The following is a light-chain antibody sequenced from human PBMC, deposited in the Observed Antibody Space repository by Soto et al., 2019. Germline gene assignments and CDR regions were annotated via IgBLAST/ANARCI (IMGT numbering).Light chain of an antibody. Sequence: QSVLTQPPSASGTPGQRVTISCSGSSSNIGSNYVYWYQQLPGTAHKLLIYSNNQRPSGVPDRCSGSKSGTSASLAISGLRSEDEDDYYCAAWDDSLSAYVVGTGTKLTVL. V-gene: IGLV1-47*02. CDR3: AAWDDSLSAYV. CDR2: SNN. J-gene: IGLJ1*01. CDR1: SSNIGSNY.